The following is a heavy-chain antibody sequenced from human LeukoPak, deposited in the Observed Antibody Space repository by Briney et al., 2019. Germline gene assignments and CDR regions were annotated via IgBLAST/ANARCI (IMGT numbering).Heavy chain of an antibody. V-gene: IGHV4-59*01. CDR2: IYYSGST. CDR3: AQQLDWAFDI. Sequence: SETLSLTCTFSGGSISSYYWSWIRQPAGKGLEWIGYIYYSGSTNYNPSLKSRVTISVDTSKNQFSLKLSSVTAADTAVYYCAQQLDWAFDIWGQGTMVTVSS. J-gene: IGHJ3*02. D-gene: IGHD6-13*01. CDR1: GGSISSYY.